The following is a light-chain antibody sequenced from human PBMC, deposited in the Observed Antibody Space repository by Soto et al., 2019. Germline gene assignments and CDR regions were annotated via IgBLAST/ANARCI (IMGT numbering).Light chain of an antibody. J-gene: IGLJ2*01. CDR3: QSYDSSLRGVV. Sequence: QSVLTQPPSESGAPGQMVTISCTGSSSNIGAGYDVHWYQQLPGTAPKLLIYGNSNRPSGVPDRFSGSKSGTSASLAITGLQAEDEADYYCQSYDSSLRGVVFGGGTKLTV. CDR1: SSNIGAGYD. CDR2: GNS. V-gene: IGLV1-40*01.